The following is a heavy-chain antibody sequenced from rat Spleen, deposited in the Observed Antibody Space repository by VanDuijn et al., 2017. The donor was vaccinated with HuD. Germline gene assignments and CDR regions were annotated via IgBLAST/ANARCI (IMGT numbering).Heavy chain of an antibody. D-gene: IGHD1-2*01. CDR2: ISPSGGIT. Sequence: EVQLVESGVGLVQPGRSMKLSCATSEFTLSNYDMAWVRQAPTKGLEWVASISPSGGITYYRDSVKGRFTISRDNAKSTLYLQMNSLRSEDTATYYCTRDIGAPWDHWGQGVMVTVSS. CDR3: TRDIGAPWDH. CDR1: EFTLSNYD. J-gene: IGHJ2*01. V-gene: IGHV5-25*01.